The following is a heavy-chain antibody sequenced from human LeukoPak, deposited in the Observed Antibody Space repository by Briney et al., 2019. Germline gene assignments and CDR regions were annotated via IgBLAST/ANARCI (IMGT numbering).Heavy chain of an antibody. Sequence: PSETLSLTCAVYGGSFSGYYWSWIRQPPGKGLEWIGEINHSGSTNYNPSLKSRVTISVDTSKNQFSLELSSVTAADTAVYYCATMVRGVLVYFDYWGQGTLVTVSS. J-gene: IGHJ4*02. CDR1: GGSFSGYY. CDR3: ATMVRGVLVYFDY. CDR2: INHSGST. D-gene: IGHD3-10*01. V-gene: IGHV4-34*01.